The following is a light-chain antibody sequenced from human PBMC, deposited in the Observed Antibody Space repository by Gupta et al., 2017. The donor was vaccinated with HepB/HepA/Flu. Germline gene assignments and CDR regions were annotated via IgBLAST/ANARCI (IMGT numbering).Light chain of an antibody. V-gene: IGKV2-30*01. CDR2: KGS. Sequence: DVVLTQSPLSLPVTLGQPASIASTSSQSLVNTDGNTYFDWFQQGPGQSPRRLIYKGSNRDSGVPDRFSGSGSGTDFTLKISRVEAEDLGVYYCMQDKYWPPTFGQGTKMEIK. CDR3: MQDKYWPPT. CDR1: QSLVNTDGNTY. J-gene: IGKJ2*01.